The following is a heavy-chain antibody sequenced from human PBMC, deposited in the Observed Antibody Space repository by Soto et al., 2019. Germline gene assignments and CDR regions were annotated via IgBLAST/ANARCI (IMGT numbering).Heavy chain of an antibody. D-gene: IGHD6-19*01. Sequence: QVQLVQSGAEVKKPGASVKVSCKTSGYPFTSYGINWVRQAPGQGPEWMGWISAYNGTTSYTQKFQGRVTMTTDTSTSTAYMELRSLRSDETAVYYCARDRLIAVTGLLHYWGQGTLVTVSS. CDR2: ISAYNGTT. V-gene: IGHV1-18*01. CDR1: GYPFTSYG. J-gene: IGHJ4*02. CDR3: ARDRLIAVTGLLHY.